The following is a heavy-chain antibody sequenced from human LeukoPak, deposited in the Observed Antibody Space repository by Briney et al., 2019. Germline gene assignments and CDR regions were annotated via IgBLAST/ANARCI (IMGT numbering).Heavy chain of an antibody. J-gene: IGHJ4*02. V-gene: IGHV1-18*01. Sequence: GASVKVSCKASGYTFTSYGISWVRQDPGQGLEWMGWISAYNGNTNYAQKLQGRVTLTTDTSTSTAYMELRSLRSDDTAVYYCARLGRNQYDSSGYYYDYWGQGTLVTVSS. CDR2: ISAYNGNT. D-gene: IGHD3-22*01. CDR3: ARLGRNQYDSSGYYYDY. CDR1: GYTFTSYG.